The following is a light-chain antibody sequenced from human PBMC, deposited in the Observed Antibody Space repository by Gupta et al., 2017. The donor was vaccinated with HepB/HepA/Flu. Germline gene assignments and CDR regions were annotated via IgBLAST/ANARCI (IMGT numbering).Light chain of an antibody. V-gene: IGKV1-39*01. CDR1: QSITRY. CDR3: QQSSSTSCT. Sequence: DIQMTQSPSSLSASVGDRVTITCRASQSITRYLNWYQQKPGKAPKLLIYATSSLRSGVPSRFSGSGSGTDFTLTISSLQPEDFATYYCQQSSSTSCTFGHGTKVDLK. CDR2: ATS. J-gene: IGKJ3*01.